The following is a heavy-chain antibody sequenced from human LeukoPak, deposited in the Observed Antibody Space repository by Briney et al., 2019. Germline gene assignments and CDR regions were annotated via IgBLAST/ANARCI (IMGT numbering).Heavy chain of an antibody. CDR3: AKRGVVIRVILVGFHKEAYYFDS. Sequence: PGGSLRLSCAVSGITLSNYGMSWVRQAPGKGLEWVAGISGSGGGTNYADSVQGRFTISRDNPKNTLCLQMNGLRAEDTAVYFCAKRGVVIRVILVGFHKEAYYFDSWGQGALVTVSS. CDR1: GITLSNYG. D-gene: IGHD3-22*01. J-gene: IGHJ4*02. V-gene: IGHV3-23*01. CDR2: ISGSGGGT.